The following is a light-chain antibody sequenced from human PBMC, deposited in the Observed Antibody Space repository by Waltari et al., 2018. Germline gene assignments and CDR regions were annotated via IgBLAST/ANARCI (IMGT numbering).Light chain of an antibody. J-gene: IGLJ1*01. Sequence: QSALTQPASVSGSPGQSITISCTGTSSYVGGYDHVSWYQQHPGKAPKFMIYEVSSRPSGVSNRFSGSKSANTASLTISGLQAEDEADYYCCSYTSSNTYVFGTGTKVTVL. CDR1: SSYVGGYDH. CDR2: EVS. V-gene: IGLV2-14*01. CDR3: CSYTSSNTYV.